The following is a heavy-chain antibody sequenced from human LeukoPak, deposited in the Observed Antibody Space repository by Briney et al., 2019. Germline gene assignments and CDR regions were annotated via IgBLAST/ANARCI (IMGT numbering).Heavy chain of an antibody. CDR3: ARRPSYYYGSGSYVSAFDI. J-gene: IGHJ3*02. D-gene: IGHD3-10*01. Sequence: SETLSLTCNVSGGSISSGSYYWSWIRQPAGKGLEWIGRMYNSGSTNYNPSLKSRVTISVDTSKNQFSLKLSSVTAADTAVYYCARRPSYYYGSGSYVSAFDIWGQGTMVTVSS. V-gene: IGHV4-61*02. CDR1: GGSISSGSYY. CDR2: MYNSGST.